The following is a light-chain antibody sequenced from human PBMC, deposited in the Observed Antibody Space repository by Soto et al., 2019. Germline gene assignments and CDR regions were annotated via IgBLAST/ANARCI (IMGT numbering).Light chain of an antibody. V-gene: IGKV3-15*01. CDR2: GAS. Sequence: ETVMTQSPATLSVSPGGRATLSCRASQSISDTLAWYQQKPGQAQRLLIHGASTRATGFPARFSGSGSGTDFTLTISSLQSEDFAIYYCQQYNNWTWTFGQGTKVKIK. CDR1: QSISDT. CDR3: QQYNNWTWT. J-gene: IGKJ1*01.